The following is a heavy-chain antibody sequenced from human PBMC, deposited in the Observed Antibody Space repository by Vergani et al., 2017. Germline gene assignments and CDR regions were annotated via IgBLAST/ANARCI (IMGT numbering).Heavy chain of an antibody. D-gene: IGHD2-21*02. J-gene: IGHJ6*02. CDR2: IIPIFGTP. Sequence: QVQLVQSGAEVKKPGSSVKVSCKASGGTFSSYAITWVRQAPGQGLEWMGRIIPIFGTPNYAQKFQGRVTITADESTSTAYMELSSLRSEDTAVYYCARRCGGDCSNYYYYGMDVWGQGTTVTVSS. CDR1: GGTFSSYA. V-gene: IGHV1-69*13. CDR3: ARRCGGDCSNYYYYGMDV.